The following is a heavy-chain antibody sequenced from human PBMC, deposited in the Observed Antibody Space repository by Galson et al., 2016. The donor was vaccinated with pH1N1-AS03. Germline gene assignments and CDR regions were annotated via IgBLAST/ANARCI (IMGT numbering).Heavy chain of an antibody. CDR1: GYTFTGYY. CDR3: ARARGGVYNWDAFDI. J-gene: IGHJ3*02. Sequence: SVKVSCKASGYTFTGYYVHWLRQAPGQGLEWMGWINPKTGGTKSAQKFQGWVSMTSDTSIRTVYMDLRMLTSVDTAVYYCARARGGVYNWDAFDIWGQGTVVSVSS. D-gene: IGHD1-1*01. CDR2: INPKTGGT. V-gene: IGHV1-2*04.